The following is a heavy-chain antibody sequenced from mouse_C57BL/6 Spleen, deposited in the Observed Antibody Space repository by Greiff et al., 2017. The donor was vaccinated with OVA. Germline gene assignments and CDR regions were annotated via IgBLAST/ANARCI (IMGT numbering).Heavy chain of an antibody. J-gene: IGHJ3*01. Sequence: VQLQQSGPELVKPGASVKIPCKASGYTFTDYNMDWVKQSHGKSLEWIGDINPNNGGTIYNQKFKGKATLTVDKSSSTAYMELRSLTSEDTAVYYCAFYDYDWFAYWGQGTLVTVSA. V-gene: IGHV1-18*01. CDR3: AFYDYDWFAY. CDR2: INPNNGGT. D-gene: IGHD2-4*01. CDR1: GYTFTDYN.